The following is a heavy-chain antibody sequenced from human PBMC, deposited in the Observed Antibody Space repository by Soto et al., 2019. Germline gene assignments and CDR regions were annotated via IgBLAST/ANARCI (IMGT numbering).Heavy chain of an antibody. D-gene: IGHD3-16*01. V-gene: IGHV1-8*01. CDR1: GYTFTSYD. CDR2: MNPNSGNT. Sequence: ASVKVSCKASGYTFTSYDINWVRQATGQGLEWMGWMNPNSGNTGYAQKFQGRVTMTRNTSISTAYMELSSLRSEDTAVYYCARGIGYYDYIWGNDYYYYYYMDVWGKGTTVTVSS. CDR3: ARGIGYYDYIWGNDYYYYYYMDV. J-gene: IGHJ6*03.